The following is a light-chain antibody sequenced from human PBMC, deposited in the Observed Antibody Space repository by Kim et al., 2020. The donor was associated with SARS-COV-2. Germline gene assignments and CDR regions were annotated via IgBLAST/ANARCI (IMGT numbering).Light chain of an antibody. V-gene: IGLV2-14*04. CDR3: SSYTSSSTWV. CDR2: DVS. Sequence: GQSITISCTGTSSDVGGSNYVSWYQQHPGKAPKLMIYDVSKRPSGVSNRFSGSKSGNTASLTISGLQAEDEADYYCSSYTSSSTWVFGGGTKLTVL. CDR1: SSDVGGSNY. J-gene: IGLJ3*02.